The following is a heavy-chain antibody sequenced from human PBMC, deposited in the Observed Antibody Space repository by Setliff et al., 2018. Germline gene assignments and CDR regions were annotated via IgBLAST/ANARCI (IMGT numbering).Heavy chain of an antibody. CDR1: GASISSSRDY. D-gene: IGHD5-12*01. J-gene: IGHJ4*02. CDR3: ARAKDGYDFDYFDY. V-gene: IGHV4-39*07. Sequence: SETLSLTCTVSGASISSSRDYWGWIRQPPGKGLEWIGSIYYSGSTYYNPSLKSRVTISVDTSKNQFSLKLTSLTAADTAVYYCARAKDGYDFDYFDYWGQGTPVTVSS. CDR2: IYYSGST.